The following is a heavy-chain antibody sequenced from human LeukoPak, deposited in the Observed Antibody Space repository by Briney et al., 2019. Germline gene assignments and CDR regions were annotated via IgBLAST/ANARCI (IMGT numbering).Heavy chain of an antibody. CDR3: ARYIYDSGSYHLDY. Sequence: GGSLRLSCAASGFTVSSNYMSWVRQAPGKGLEWVSAISGSGGSTYYADSVKGRFTISRDNSKNTLYLQMNSLRAEDTAVYYCARYIYDSGSYHLDYWGQGTLVTVSS. D-gene: IGHD3-10*01. CDR2: ISGSGGST. J-gene: IGHJ4*02. V-gene: IGHV3-23*01. CDR1: GFTVSSNY.